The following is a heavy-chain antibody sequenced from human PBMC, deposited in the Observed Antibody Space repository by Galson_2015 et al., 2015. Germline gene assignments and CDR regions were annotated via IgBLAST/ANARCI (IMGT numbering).Heavy chain of an antibody. CDR2: ISGSGGST. Sequence: SLRLSCAASGFTFSSYAMSWVRQAPGKGLEWVSAISGSGGSTYYADSVKGRFTISRDNSKNTLYLQMNSLRAEDTAVYYCAKDPSGSDSRIYWGQGTLVTVSS. J-gene: IGHJ4*02. CDR3: AKDPSGSDSRIY. V-gene: IGHV3-23*01. CDR1: GFTFSSYA. D-gene: IGHD2-21*02.